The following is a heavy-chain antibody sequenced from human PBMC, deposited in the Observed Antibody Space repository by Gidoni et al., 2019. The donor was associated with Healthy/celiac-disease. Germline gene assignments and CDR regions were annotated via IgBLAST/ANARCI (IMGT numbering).Heavy chain of an antibody. CDR2: IYYSGST. Sequence: QVQLQESGPGLVKPSETLSLTCTVSGGSISSYYWSWIRQPPGKGLEWIGYIYYSGSTNYNPSLKRRVTISVDTSKNQFSLKLSSVTAADTAVYYCARQYCSSTSCYARRTYYFDYWGQGTLVTVSS. D-gene: IGHD2-2*01. V-gene: IGHV4-59*08. J-gene: IGHJ4*02. CDR1: GGSISSYY. CDR3: ARQYCSSTSCYARRTYYFDY.